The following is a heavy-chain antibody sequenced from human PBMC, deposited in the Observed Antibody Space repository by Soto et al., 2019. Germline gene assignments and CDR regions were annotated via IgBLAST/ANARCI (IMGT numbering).Heavy chain of an antibody. CDR2: IIPIFGTA. CDR1: GGTFSSYA. D-gene: IGHD4-17*01. Sequence: QVQLVQSGAEVKKPGSSVKVSCKASGGTFSSYAISWVRQAPGQGLEWMGGIIPIFGTANYAQKFQGRVTMTADETTGTAYLELRSLRSEDTAVYYCARERGGATVPSGWFDPWGQGTLVTVSS. CDR3: ARERGGATVPSGWFDP. J-gene: IGHJ5*02. V-gene: IGHV1-69*12.